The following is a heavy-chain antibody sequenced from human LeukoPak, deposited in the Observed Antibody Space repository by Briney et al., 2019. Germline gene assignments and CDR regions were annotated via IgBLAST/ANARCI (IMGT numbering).Heavy chain of an antibody. J-gene: IGHJ6*02. CDR2: IIPIFGTA. Sequence: GSSVKVSCKASGGTFSSYAISWVRQAPGQGLEWMGGIIPIFGTANYAQKFQGRVTITADESTSTAYMELSSLRSEDTAVYYCARYGAHYCGDPESYYYYGMDVWGQGTTVTVSS. CDR1: GGTFSSYA. D-gene: IGHD4-17*01. V-gene: IGHV1-69*01. CDR3: ARYGAHYCGDPESYYYYGMDV.